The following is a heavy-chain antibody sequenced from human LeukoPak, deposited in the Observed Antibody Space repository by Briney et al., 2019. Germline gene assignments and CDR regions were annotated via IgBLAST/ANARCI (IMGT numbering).Heavy chain of an antibody. D-gene: IGHD3-22*01. CDR1: GGALSSYH. Sequence: SETLSLTCTVSGGALSSYHWSWIRQSPGRGLEWLGHISYRGNTDYNPALKSRVTISVDMFYNQFSLKLSSVTAADTAVYYCAGTYYFDSSGHYFGGNGFDIWGQGTMVTVSS. CDR3: AGTYYFDSSGHYFGGNGFDI. V-gene: IGHV4-59*12. CDR2: ISYRGNT. J-gene: IGHJ3*02.